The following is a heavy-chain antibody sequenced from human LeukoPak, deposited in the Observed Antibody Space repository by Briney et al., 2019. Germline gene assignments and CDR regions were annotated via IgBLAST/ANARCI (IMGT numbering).Heavy chain of an antibody. CDR1: GGSISSYY. CDR2: IYTSGST. Sequence: SETLSLTCTVSGGSISSYYWSWIRQPPGKGLEWIGYIYTSGSTNYYPSLKSRVTISVDTSKNQFSLKLSSVTAADTAVYYCARRGWNLVFDPWGQGTLVTVSS. V-gene: IGHV4-4*09. CDR3: ARRGWNLVFDP. J-gene: IGHJ5*02. D-gene: IGHD1-7*01.